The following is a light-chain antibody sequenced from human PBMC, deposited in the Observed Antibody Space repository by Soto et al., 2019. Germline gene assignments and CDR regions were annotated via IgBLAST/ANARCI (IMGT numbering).Light chain of an antibody. Sequence: QSALTQPRSVSGSPGQSVTISCTGTSSDVGGYNSVSWYQEHPGKAPKVMIYEVTKRPSGVSNRFSGSKSGNTASLTISGLQAEDEADYYCCSYVSHNSYGFGTGTKV. J-gene: IGLJ1*01. CDR1: SSDVGGYNS. CDR3: CSYVSHNSYG. CDR2: EVT. V-gene: IGLV2-11*01.